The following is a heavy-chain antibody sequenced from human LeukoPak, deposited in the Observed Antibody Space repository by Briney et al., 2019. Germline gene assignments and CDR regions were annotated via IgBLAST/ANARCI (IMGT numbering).Heavy chain of an antibody. J-gene: IGHJ3*02. CDR3: ASGGTYYDSSGYPSGGFDI. CDR1: GFTVSSIY. D-gene: IGHD3-22*01. Sequence: GGSLRLSCAASGFTVSSIYIGWVRQPPGKGLEWVSVIYSGGSTYYADSVKGRFTVSRDNSKNMLYLQMNSLRAEDTAVYYCASGGTYYDSSGYPSGGFDIWGQGTMVTVSS. V-gene: IGHV3-66*01. CDR2: IYSGGST.